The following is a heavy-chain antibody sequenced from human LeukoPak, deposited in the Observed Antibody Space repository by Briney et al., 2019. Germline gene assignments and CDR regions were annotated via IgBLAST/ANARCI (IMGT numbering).Heavy chain of an antibody. D-gene: IGHD5-18*01. CDR2: MSARSGDT. V-gene: IGHV3-23*01. CDR3: AKDGRFTYAHDAFEI. Sequence: GGSLRLSCAASGFTFTNCAMSWVRQAPGKGLEWVAGMSARSGDTYYADSVKGRFTISRDNSNNMLYLEMNSLTAEDTALYHCAKDGRFTYAHDAFEIWGQGTTVTVSS. CDR1: GFTFTNCA. J-gene: IGHJ3*02.